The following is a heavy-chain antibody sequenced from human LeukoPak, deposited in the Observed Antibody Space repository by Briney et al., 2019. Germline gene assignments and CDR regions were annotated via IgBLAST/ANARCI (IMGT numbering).Heavy chain of an antibody. D-gene: IGHD3-22*01. J-gene: IGHJ4*02. CDR3: ARDGGGGGDSRGYSPELRDY. Sequence: ASVKVSCKASGYTFTSYYMHWVRQAPGQGLEWMGIINPSGGSTSYAQKFQGRVTMTRDTSTSTVYMELSSLRSEDPAVYYCARDGGGGGDSRGYSPELRDYWGQGTLVTVPS. V-gene: IGHV1-46*01. CDR1: GYTFTSYY. CDR2: INPSGGST.